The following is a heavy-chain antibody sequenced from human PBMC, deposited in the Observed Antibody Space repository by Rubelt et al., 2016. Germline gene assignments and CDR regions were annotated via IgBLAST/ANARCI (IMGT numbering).Heavy chain of an antibody. CDR2: INHSGST. CDR1: GGSFSGYY. V-gene: IGHV4-34*01. J-gene: IGHJ5*02. Sequence: QVQLQQWGAGLLKPSETLSLTCAVYGGSFSGYYWSWIRQPPGKGLEWIGEINHSGSTNSNPSLKSRVTISVDTSKNQFALKLSSVTAADTAVYYCARGGRYYGSGSYQRHNWFDPWDQGTLVTVSS. CDR3: ARGGRYYGSGSYQRHNWFDP. D-gene: IGHD3-10*01.